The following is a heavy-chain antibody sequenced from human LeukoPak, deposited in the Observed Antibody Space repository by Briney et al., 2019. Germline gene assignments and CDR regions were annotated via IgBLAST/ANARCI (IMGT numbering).Heavy chain of an antibody. CDR2: INHSGST. V-gene: IGHV4-4*02. CDR1: GGSISSSNW. CDR3: ATSPMWFGELFGSYYMDV. D-gene: IGHD3-10*01. J-gene: IGHJ6*03. Sequence: SGTLSLTCAVSGGSISSSNWWSWVRQPPGKGLEWIGEINHSGSTNYNPSLKSRVTISVDTSKNQFSLKLSSVTAADTAVYYCATSPMWFGELFGSYYMDVWGKGTTVTISS.